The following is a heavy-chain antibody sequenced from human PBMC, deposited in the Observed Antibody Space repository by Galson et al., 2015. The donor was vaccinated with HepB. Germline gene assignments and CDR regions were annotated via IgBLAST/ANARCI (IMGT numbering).Heavy chain of an antibody. D-gene: IGHD3-22*01. V-gene: IGHV2-5*02. CDR1: GFSLSTSGVG. J-gene: IGHJ2*01. Sequence: PTQTLTLTCSFSGFSLSTSGVGVGWIRQPPGKAMEWLALIYWDDDKRYSPSLKSRHTITKDTTKNQVVLTMTNMDPVDTATYYCAHRCQVVVITSRKKPSHWYFDSWGRGTLVTVSS. CDR3: AHRCQVVVITSRKKPSHWYFDS. CDR2: IYWDDDK.